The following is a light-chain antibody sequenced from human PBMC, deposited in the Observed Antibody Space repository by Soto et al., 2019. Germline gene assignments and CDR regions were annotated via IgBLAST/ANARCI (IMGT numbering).Light chain of an antibody. Sequence: EIVMTQSPATLSVSPGERATLSCRASQSVSSNLAWYQQKPGQAPRLLIYGASTRATGIPARFSGSGSGTEFTLTISSLQSEDFATFYCQHYNSHSPTFGQGTRLEIK. J-gene: IGKJ5*01. V-gene: IGKV3-15*01. CDR2: GAS. CDR3: QHYNSHSPT. CDR1: QSVSSN.